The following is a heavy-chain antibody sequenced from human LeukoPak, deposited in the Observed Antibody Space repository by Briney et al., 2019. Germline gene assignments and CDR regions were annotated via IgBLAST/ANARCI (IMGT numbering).Heavy chain of an antibody. Sequence: ASVKVSCKASGYTFTGYYMHWVRQAPGQGLEWMGWINPNSGGTNYAQKFQGRVTMTRDTSISTAYMELSRLRSEDTAVYYCARNRWMQLWRWWFDPWGQGTLVTVSS. V-gene: IGHV1-2*02. CDR3: ARNRWMQLWRWWFDP. J-gene: IGHJ5*02. D-gene: IGHD5-18*01. CDR2: INPNSGGT. CDR1: GYTFTGYY.